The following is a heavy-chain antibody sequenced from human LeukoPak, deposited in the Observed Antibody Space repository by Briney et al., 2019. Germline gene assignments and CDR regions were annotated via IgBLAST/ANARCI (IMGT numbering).Heavy chain of an antibody. J-gene: IGHJ6*03. D-gene: IGHD2-15*01. CDR3: AKDTSAWWYHRAYMNV. V-gene: IGHV3-23*01. CDR1: GFTFSGYA. Sequence: SGGSLTLSCAASGFTFSGYAMSWVRQAPRPGLEWVSAISGSGGKTFSADSVKGRFTISRDNSKNTLSLQMSSRRVEDSAVYFCAKDTSAWWYHRAYMNVWGTGNTVRVSS. CDR2: ISGSGGKT.